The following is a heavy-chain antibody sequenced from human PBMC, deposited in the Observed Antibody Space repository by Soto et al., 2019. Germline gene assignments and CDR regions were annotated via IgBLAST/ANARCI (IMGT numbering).Heavy chain of an antibody. J-gene: IGHJ6*02. D-gene: IGHD5-18*01. CDR3: ARFPAMVYYYYGMDV. V-gene: IGHV6-1*01. CDR2: TYYRSKWYN. Sequence: SRTLSLTCAISGDRVSGNSADWNWIRPSASRGLEWLGRTYYRSKWYNDYAVSVKRRITINPDTSKNQFSLQLNSVTPEDTAVYYCARFPAMVYYYYGMDVWGQGTTVTVSS. CDR1: GDRVSGNSAD.